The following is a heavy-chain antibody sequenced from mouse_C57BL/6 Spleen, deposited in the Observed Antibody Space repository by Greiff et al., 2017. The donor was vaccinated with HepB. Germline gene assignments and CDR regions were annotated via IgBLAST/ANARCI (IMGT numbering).Heavy chain of an antibody. D-gene: IGHD3-3*01. CDR3: ARYRGLSYWYFDV. CDR1: GFSLTSYG. CDR2: IWSGGST. J-gene: IGHJ1*03. Sequence: VQLQQSGPGLVQPSQSLSITCTVSGFSLTSYGVHWVRQSPGKGLEWLGVIWSGGSTDYNAAFISRLSISKDNSKSQVFFKMNSLQADDTAIYYCARYRGLSYWYFDVWGTGTTVTVSS. V-gene: IGHV2-2*01.